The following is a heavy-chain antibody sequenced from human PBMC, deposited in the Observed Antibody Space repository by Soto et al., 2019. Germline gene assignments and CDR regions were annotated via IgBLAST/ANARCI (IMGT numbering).Heavy chain of an antibody. CDR2: INAYNGNT. CDR1: GYTFNSYG. D-gene: IGHD6-13*01. J-gene: IGHJ4*02. V-gene: IGHV1-18*01. CDR3: ARELGHQMVDY. Sequence: QVQLVQAGAEVKKPGASVKVSCNASGYTFNSYGISWVRQAPGQGREWKGWINAYNGNTNYAQKLQGRVTMTTDTSTSTAYMEMRSLRSDDTAVYYHARELGHQMVDYWGQGTLFTVSS.